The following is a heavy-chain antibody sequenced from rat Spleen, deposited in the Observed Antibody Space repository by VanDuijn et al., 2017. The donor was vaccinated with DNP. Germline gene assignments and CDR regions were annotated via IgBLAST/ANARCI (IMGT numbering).Heavy chain of an antibody. CDR2: ISSGGST. J-gene: IGHJ2*01. CDR3: TRGGV. D-gene: IGHD5-1*01. V-gene: IGHV2S12*01. Sequence: QVQLKESGPGLVQPSQTLSLTCTVSGFSLTSYGVSWVRQPPGKGLEWIAAISSGGSTYYNSALKSRLSISRDTSKSQVFLKMNSLQTEDTAIYFCTRGGVWGQGVMVTVSS. CDR1: GFSLTSYG.